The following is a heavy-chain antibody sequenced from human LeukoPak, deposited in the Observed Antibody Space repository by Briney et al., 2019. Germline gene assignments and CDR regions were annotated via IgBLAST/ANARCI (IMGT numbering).Heavy chain of an antibody. J-gene: IGHJ4*02. CDR3: ARIRGITAAADY. CDR2: INWNGGRT. CDR1: GFMFDDYG. Sequence: GGSLRLSCAASGFMFDDYGMSWVRQAPGKGLEWVSGINWNGGRTGYADSVKGRFTISRDNAKNSLYLQMNSLRAEDTALYYCARIRGITAAADYWGQGTLVTVSS. D-gene: IGHD6-13*01. V-gene: IGHV3-20*04.